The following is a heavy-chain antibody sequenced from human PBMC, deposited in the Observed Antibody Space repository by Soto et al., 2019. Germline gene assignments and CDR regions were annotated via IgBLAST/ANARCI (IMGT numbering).Heavy chain of an antibody. J-gene: IGHJ5*02. Sequence: ASVKVSCKASGYTFTSYGISWVRQAPGQGLEWMGWISAYNGNTNYAQKLQGRVTMTTDTSTSTAYMELRSLRSDDTAVYYCARVKGSPSVRGGIVVVPAQQTDWFDPWGQGTLVTVSS. V-gene: IGHV1-18*01. CDR2: ISAYNGNT. CDR3: ARVKGSPSVRGGIVVVPAQQTDWFDP. CDR1: GYTFTSYG. D-gene: IGHD2-2*01.